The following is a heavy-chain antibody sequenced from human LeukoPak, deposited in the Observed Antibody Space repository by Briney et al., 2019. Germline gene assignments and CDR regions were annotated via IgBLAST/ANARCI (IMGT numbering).Heavy chain of an antibody. D-gene: IGHD4-17*01. V-gene: IGHV1-69*13. CDR2: IIPIFGTA. J-gene: IGHJ6*02. CDR3: ASSTTVTTIYYYGMDV. CDR1: GGTFSSYA. Sequence: ASVEVSCKASGGTFSSYAISWVRQAPGQGLEWMGGIIPIFGTANYAQKFQGRVTITADESTSTAYMELSSLRSEDTAVYYCASSTTVTTIYYYGMDVWGQGTRSPPP.